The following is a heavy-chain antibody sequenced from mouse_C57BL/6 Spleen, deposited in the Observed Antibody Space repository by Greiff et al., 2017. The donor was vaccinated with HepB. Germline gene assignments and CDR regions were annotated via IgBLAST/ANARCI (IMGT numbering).Heavy chain of an antibody. J-gene: IGHJ1*03. Sequence: DVMLVESGGGLVKPGGSLKLSCAASGFTFSSYAMSWVRQTPEKRLEWVATISDDGSYTYYPDNVKGRFTISRDNAKNNLYLQMSHLKSEDTAMYYCARVYDGYPRSYWYFDVWGTGTTVTVSS. CDR3: ARVYDGYPRSYWYFDV. V-gene: IGHV5-4*03. D-gene: IGHD2-3*01. CDR2: ISDDGSYT. CDR1: GFTFSSYA.